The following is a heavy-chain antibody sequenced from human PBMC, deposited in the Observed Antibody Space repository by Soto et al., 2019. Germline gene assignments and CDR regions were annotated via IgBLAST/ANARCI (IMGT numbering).Heavy chain of an antibody. D-gene: IGHD7-27*01. Sequence: EVQLVESGGGLVQPGGSLRLSCAASGFTFYTDWMSWVRQAPGKGLEWVATITNDGSAQYYVDSVKGRFIISRDNARNALYLHMDGLRGVDSGGYYCVGEHWGQGVLGGQGTLVTVSS. CDR1: GFTFYTDW. CDR3: VGEHWGQGVL. J-gene: IGHJ4*02. CDR2: ITNDGSAQ. V-gene: IGHV3-7*01.